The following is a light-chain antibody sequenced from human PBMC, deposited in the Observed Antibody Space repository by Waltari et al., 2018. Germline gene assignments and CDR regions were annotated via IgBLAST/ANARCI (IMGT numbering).Light chain of an antibody. J-gene: IGLJ1*01. CDR1: NSDVGAYNY. CDR2: EVT. V-gene: IGLV2-8*01. Sequence: QSVLTQPPSATGSPGQSVTISCTGTNSDVGAYNYVSWYQQHPGKVPKLLLYEVTKRPSGVPDRCSGSQSGNTAALTVSGLQADDEADYYCSSYAHNNHFVFGTGTKVTVL. CDR3: SSYAHNNHFV.